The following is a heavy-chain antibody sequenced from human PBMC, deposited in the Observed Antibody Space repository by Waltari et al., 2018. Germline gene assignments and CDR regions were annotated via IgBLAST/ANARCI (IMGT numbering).Heavy chain of an antibody. D-gene: IGHD3-22*01. Sequence: QVQLQESGPGLVKPSETLSLTCAVSGYSISSGYYWGWIRQPPGKGLEWIGSIYHSGSTYYNPSFKSRVTISVDRSKNQFSLKLRSVTAADTAVYYCARGPTYYYDSSGSQFDYWGQGTLVTVSS. V-gene: IGHV4-38-2*01. J-gene: IGHJ4*02. CDR3: ARGPTYYYDSSGSQFDY. CDR1: GYSISSGYY. CDR2: IYHSGST.